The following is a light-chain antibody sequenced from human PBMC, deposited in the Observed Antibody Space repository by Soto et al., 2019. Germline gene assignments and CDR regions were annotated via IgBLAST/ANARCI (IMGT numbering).Light chain of an antibody. Sequence: DIQMTQSPSSVSASIGDRVTITCRASQIIGSWLAWYQQKPGKAPTLLIYAASSLPSGVPSRFSGSGSGTDFTLTITSLQAEDSATYYCQQANSFPFTFGPGTKVDIK. CDR1: QIIGSW. CDR3: QQANSFPFT. V-gene: IGKV1-12*02. CDR2: AAS. J-gene: IGKJ3*01.